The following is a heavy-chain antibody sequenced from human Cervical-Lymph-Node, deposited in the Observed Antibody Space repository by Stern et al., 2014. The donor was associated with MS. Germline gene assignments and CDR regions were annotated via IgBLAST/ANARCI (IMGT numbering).Heavy chain of an antibody. CDR1: GFTFSSYS. J-gene: IGHJ3*02. Sequence: EVQLVESGGGLVKPGGSLRLSCAASGFTFSSYSMNWVRQAPGKGLEWVSSISSSSSYIYYADSVKGRFPISSDNAKNSLYLQMNSLRAEDTAVYYCARDQGGKYYDSSGYYSDAFDIWGQGTMVTVSS. CDR2: ISSSSSYI. D-gene: IGHD3-22*01. V-gene: IGHV3-21*01. CDR3: ARDQGGKYYDSSGYYSDAFDI.